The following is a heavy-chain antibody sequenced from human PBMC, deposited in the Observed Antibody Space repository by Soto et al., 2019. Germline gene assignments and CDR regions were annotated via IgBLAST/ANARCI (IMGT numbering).Heavy chain of an antibody. CDR1: GGSISSGGYY. CDR2: IYYSGST. Sequence: PSETLSLTCTVSGGSISSGGYYWSWIRQHPGKGLEWIGYIYYSGSTYYNPSLKSRVTISVDTSKNQFSLKLSSVTAADTAVYYCARIGGSGSYPYYYYYMDVWGKGTTVTVSS. V-gene: IGHV4-31*03. D-gene: IGHD3-10*01. J-gene: IGHJ6*03. CDR3: ARIGGSGSYPYYYYYMDV.